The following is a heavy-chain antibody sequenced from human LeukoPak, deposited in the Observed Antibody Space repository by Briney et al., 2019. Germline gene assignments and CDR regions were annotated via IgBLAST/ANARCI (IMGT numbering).Heavy chain of an antibody. Sequence: GGSLRLSCAASGFTFSSYAMHWVRQAPGKGLEWVAVISYDGSNKYYADSVKGRFTISRDNSKNTLYLQMNSLRAEDTAVYYCARGIDLFDYWGQGTLVTVSS. J-gene: IGHJ4*02. CDR2: ISYDGSNK. D-gene: IGHD2-15*01. CDR3: ARGIDLFDY. CDR1: GFTFSSYA. V-gene: IGHV3-30-3*01.